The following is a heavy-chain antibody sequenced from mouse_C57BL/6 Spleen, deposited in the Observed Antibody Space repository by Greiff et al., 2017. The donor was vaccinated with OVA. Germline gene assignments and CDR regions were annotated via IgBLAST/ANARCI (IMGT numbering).Heavy chain of an antibody. CDR2: IYPGDGDT. CDR3: MDTSVPYAMDY. CDR1: GYAFSSSW. Sequence: VQLQQSGPELVKPGASVKISCKASGYAFSSSWMNWVMQRPGKGLEWIGRIYPGDGDTNYNGKFKGKATLTADKSSSTASMQLSSLTSEDSAVYFCMDTSVPYAMDYWGQGTSVTVSS. V-gene: IGHV1-82*01. J-gene: IGHJ4*01.